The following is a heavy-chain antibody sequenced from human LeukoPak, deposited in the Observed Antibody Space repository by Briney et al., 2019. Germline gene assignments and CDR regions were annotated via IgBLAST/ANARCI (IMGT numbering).Heavy chain of an antibody. D-gene: IGHD2-2*01. CDR2: IFSTGAT. J-gene: IGHJ4*02. V-gene: IGHV4-59*07. CDR1: GGSISGHY. Sequence: SDTLSLTCTVSGGSISGHYWTWIRLPPGKGLELVGHIFSTGATHYNPSLRGRVTLSIDTSKNQFSLTLTSVNVEDTAVYYCARFSTRFGSGCSDASCYVHYWGQGTQVTVSP. CDR3: ARFSTRFGSGCSDASCYVHY.